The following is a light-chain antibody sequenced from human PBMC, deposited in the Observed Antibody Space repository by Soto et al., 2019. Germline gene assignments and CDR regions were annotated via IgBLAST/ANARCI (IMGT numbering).Light chain of an antibody. Sequence: DIQMTQSPTSLSASVGDRVTITCRASQGIRNFVAWYQQKPWKAPKLLIYAASTLQSGVPSRFSGSGSGTDFTLNINSLQPEDVATYACQKYSSVPVFGPGTKVDIK. J-gene: IGKJ3*01. CDR1: QGIRNF. CDR3: QKYSSVPV. V-gene: IGKV1-27*01. CDR2: AAS.